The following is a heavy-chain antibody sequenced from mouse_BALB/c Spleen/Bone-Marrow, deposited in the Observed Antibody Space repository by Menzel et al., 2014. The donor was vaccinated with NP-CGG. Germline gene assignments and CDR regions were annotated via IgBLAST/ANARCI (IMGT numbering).Heavy chain of an antibody. Sequence: VQLHQSGAELVKPGASVKLSCTASGFNIKDTYMHWVKQRPEQGLEWIGRIDPANGNTKYDPKFQGKATITADTSSNTAYLQLSSLTSEDTAVYYCASYVYGYYFDYWGQGTTLTVSS. CDR3: ASYVYGYYFDY. CDR1: GFNIKDTY. V-gene: IGHV14-3*02. CDR2: IDPANGNT. D-gene: IGHD2-2*01. J-gene: IGHJ2*01.